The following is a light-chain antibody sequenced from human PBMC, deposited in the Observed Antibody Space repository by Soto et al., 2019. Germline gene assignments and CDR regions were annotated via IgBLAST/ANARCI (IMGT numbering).Light chain of an antibody. J-gene: IGKJ1*01. Sequence: DIQMTQSPSSLSASVGDRVTITCRASQSIRDALGWYQQKPGKAPKRLIYAASSLQSGVPSKFSGSGSGTEFTLTISSLQPEDFATYYCRQHNSYPQTFGQGTKVEIK. CDR1: QSIRDA. CDR2: AAS. V-gene: IGKV1-17*01. CDR3: RQHNSYPQT.